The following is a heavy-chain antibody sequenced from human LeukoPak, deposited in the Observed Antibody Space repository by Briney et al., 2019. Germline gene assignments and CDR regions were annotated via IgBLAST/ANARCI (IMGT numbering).Heavy chain of an antibody. CDR3: ARALYTSRSYLATFSPTNFDY. D-gene: IGHD6-13*01. CDR1: GYTFTSYD. V-gene: IGHV1-8*02. Sequence: ASVKVSCKASGYTFTSYDINWVRQATGQGLEWMGWMNPNSGNTGYAQKFQGRVTMTRDTSISTPYMELSWLRSDDTAVYYCARALYTSRSYLATFSPTNFDYWGQGTLVTVSS. J-gene: IGHJ4*02. CDR2: MNPNSGNT.